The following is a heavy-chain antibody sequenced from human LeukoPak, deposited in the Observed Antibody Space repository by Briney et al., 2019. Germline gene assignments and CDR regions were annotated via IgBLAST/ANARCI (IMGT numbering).Heavy chain of an antibody. J-gene: IGHJ4*02. CDR1: GGTFSSYA. V-gene: IGHV1-69*13. D-gene: IGHD4-23*01. CDR2: IIPIFGTT. CDR3: ALLATTVVTRFDY. Sequence: SVKVSCKASGGTFSSYAISWVRQAPGQGLEWMGGIIPIFGTTNYAQKLQGRVTITPDESTSTAYMELSSLRSEDTAVYYCALLATTVVTRFDYWGQGTLVTVSS.